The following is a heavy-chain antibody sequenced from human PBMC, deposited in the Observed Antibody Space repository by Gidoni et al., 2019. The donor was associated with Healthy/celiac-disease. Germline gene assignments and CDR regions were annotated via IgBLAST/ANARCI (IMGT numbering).Heavy chain of an antibody. D-gene: IGHD6-19*01. J-gene: IGHJ4*02. CDR1: AFTFSSYS. Sequence: EVQLVESGGGLVKPGGSLRLSCAASAFTFSSYSMNWVRQAPGKGLEWVSSISSSSSYIYYADSVKGRFTISRDNAKNSLYLQMNSLRAEDTAVYYCARDGGIAVADYWGQGTLVTVSS. CDR3: ARDGGIAVADY. V-gene: IGHV3-21*01. CDR2: ISSSSSYI.